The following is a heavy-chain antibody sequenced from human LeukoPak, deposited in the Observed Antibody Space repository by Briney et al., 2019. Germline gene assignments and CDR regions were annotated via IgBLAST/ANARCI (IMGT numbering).Heavy chain of an antibody. CDR1: GFTFSSYE. CDR3: ARVSAYSSGWPLLDY. J-gene: IGHJ4*02. V-gene: IGHV3-48*03. Sequence: GGSLRLSCAASGFTFSSYEMNWVRQAPGKGLEWVSYLSTSGSTIYYADSVKGRFTISRDNAKNSLFLQMNSLRDEDTAVYYCARVSAYSSGWPLLDYWGQGALVTVSS. D-gene: IGHD6-19*01. CDR2: LSTSGSTI.